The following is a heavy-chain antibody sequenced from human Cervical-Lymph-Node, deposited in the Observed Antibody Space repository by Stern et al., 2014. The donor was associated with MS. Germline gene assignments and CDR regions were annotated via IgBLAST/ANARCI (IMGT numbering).Heavy chain of an antibody. D-gene: IGHD1-14*01. Sequence: MQLVESGPEVRKPGSSGKVSCQASGGTLSNYAISWVRQAPGQGLEWMGGIIPIFGTSNYAQKFQDRVRITADEYTSTAYMEMYSVRYEDTAVYYCARDTGTSSGKSFDFWGQGTLVTVSS. CDR2: IIPIFGTS. J-gene: IGHJ4*02. V-gene: IGHV1-69*01. CDR3: ARDTGTSSGKSFDF. CDR1: GGTLSNYA.